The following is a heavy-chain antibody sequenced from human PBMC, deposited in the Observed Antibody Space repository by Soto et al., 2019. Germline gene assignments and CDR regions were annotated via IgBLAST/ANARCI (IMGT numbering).Heavy chain of an antibody. V-gene: IGHV3-7*03. CDR2: IKEDGSVK. CDR1: GLTFSPYW. CDR3: ARDVSSEYASILDV. J-gene: IGHJ4*02. D-gene: IGHD3-3*01. Sequence: ESGGGLVQAGGSLRLTCEGFGLTFSPYWMTWVRQAPGKGLEWVASIKEDGSVKNYADSVKGRFTVSRDNDKRAMFLQMTSVRADDTAVYFCARDVSSEYASILDVRGRGARVTVSS.